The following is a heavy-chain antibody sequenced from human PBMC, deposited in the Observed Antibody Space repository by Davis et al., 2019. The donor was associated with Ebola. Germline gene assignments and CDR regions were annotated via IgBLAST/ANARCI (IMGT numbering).Heavy chain of an antibody. D-gene: IGHD3-10*01. CDR2: IRYDGSNK. J-gene: IGHJ4*02. CDR1: GFTFSSYG. Sequence: GESLKISCAASGFTFSSYGMHWVRQAPGKGLEWVAFIRYDGSNKYYADSVKGRFTISRDNSKNTLYLQMNSLRAEDTAVYYCAKDGLVVRGVMDYWGQGTLVTVSS. V-gene: IGHV3-30*02. CDR3: AKDGLVVRGVMDY.